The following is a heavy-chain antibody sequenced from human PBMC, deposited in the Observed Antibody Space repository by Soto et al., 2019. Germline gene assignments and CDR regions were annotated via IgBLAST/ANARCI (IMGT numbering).Heavy chain of an antibody. Sequence: QVQLEQSGAEVKKPGSSVKVSCKASGGTFSNSAISWVRQAPGQGLEWMGGIMPIFITPDYAQRFQGRVTITADEYKSTAYMELSGLRPDDTAVYYCARDKDRQHLGGNYYYILDVWGQGTTVTVSS. J-gene: IGHJ6*02. CDR2: IMPIFITP. CDR1: GGTFSNSA. CDR3: ARDKDRQHLGGNYYYILDV. V-gene: IGHV1-69*12.